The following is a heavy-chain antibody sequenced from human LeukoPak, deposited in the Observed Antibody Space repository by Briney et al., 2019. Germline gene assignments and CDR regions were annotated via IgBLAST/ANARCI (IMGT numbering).Heavy chain of an antibody. V-gene: IGHV1-2*02. CDR1: GYTFTGYY. D-gene: IGHD5/OR15-5a*01. J-gene: IGHJ5*02. CDR2: INPNSGAT. Sequence: ASVKVSCKASGYTFTGYYMHWVRQAPGQGLEWMGCINPNSGATNYAQKFQGRVTVTRDTSISTAYMEVSSLRSDDTAVYYCARTSGYSVYDWFDPWGQGTLITVSS. CDR3: ARTSGYSVYDWFDP.